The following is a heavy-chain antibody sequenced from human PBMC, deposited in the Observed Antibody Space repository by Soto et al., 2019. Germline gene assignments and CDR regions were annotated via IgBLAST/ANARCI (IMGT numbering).Heavy chain of an antibody. D-gene: IGHD3-22*01. Sequence: GGSLRLSCAASGFTFSSYAMSWVRQAPGKGLEWVSGISGGGDTTYYADSVKGRFTFSRDNSKNTLHLQMNSLRAEDTAVYYCAKFPAYDSSGYYSGLYFDYWGQGTPVTVS. CDR2: ISGGGDTT. V-gene: IGHV3-23*01. J-gene: IGHJ4*02. CDR1: GFTFSSYA. CDR3: AKFPAYDSSGYYSGLYFDY.